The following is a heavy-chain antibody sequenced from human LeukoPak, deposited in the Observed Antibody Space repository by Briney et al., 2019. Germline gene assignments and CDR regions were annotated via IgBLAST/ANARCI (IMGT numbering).Heavy chain of an antibody. Sequence: TSSETLSLTCTVSGGSISSYYWSWIRQPPGKGLEWIGYIYYSGSTKYKPSLKSRVTISVDTSKNQFSLKLSSVTAADTAVYYCARGRFLDAFDIWGQGTMVTVSS. D-gene: IGHD3-3*01. J-gene: IGHJ3*02. CDR3: ARGRFLDAFDI. CDR1: GGSISSYY. V-gene: IGHV4-59*01. CDR2: IYYSGST.